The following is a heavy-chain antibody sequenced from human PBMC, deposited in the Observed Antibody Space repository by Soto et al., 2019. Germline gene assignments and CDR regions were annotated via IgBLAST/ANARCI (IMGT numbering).Heavy chain of an antibody. CDR3: ARPRIQLWSFNPTEYYGMDV. D-gene: IGHD5-18*01. V-gene: IGHV1-18*04. CDR2: ISAYNGNT. Sequence: DSVKFSCKASGYTFTSYCISWVRHAAGQGLELMGWISAYNGNTNYAQKLQGRVTMTTDTSTSTAYMELRSLRSDDTAVYYCARPRIQLWSFNPTEYYGMDVWGQGNTVTVSS. CDR1: GYTFTSYC. J-gene: IGHJ6*02.